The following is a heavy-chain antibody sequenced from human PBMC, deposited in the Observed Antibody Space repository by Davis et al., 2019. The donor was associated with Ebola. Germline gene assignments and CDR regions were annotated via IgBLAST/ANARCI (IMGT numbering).Heavy chain of an antibody. CDR3: ARRKDIVVVPAAMEKDYYGMDV. V-gene: IGHV3-30-3*01. J-gene: IGHJ6*02. D-gene: IGHD2-2*01. Sequence: PGGSLRLSCAASGFTFSSYAMHWVRQAPGKGLEWVAVISYDGSNKYYADSVKGRFTISRDNAKNSLYLQMNSLRAEDTAVYYCARRKDIVVVPAAMEKDYYGMDVWGQGTTVTVSS. CDR1: GFTFSSYA. CDR2: ISYDGSNK.